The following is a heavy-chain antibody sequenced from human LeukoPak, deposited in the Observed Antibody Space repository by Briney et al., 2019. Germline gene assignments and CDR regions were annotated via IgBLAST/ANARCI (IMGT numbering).Heavy chain of an antibody. V-gene: IGHV3-23*01. D-gene: IGHD3-22*01. J-gene: IGHJ4*02. Sequence: GGSLRLSCAASGFTFSSYAMSWVRQAPGKGLEWVSAISGSGGSTYYADSVKGRFTISRDNSKNTLYLQMNSLRAEDTAVYYCARRFQYYYDSSGLYWGQGTLVTVSS. CDR1: GFTFSSYA. CDR3: ARRFQYYYDSSGLY. CDR2: ISGSGGST.